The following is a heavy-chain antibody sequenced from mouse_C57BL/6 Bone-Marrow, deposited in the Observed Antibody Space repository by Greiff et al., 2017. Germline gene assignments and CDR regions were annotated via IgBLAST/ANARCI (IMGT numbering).Heavy chain of an antibody. V-gene: IGHV5-17*01. CDR3: ARRYGSSWFAY. Sequence: EVKLVESGGGLVKPGGSLKLSCAASGFTFSDYGMHWVRQAPEKGLEWVAYLSSGSSTIYYADTVKGRFTISRDNAKNTLFLQMTSLRSEDTAMYYCARRYGSSWFAYWGQGTLVTVSA. CDR2: LSSGSSTI. J-gene: IGHJ3*01. D-gene: IGHD1-1*01. CDR1: GFTFSDYG.